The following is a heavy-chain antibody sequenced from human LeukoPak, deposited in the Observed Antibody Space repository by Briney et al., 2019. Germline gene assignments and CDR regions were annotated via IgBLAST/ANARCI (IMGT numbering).Heavy chain of an antibody. CDR2: INPNTGGT. CDR1: GYTFTGYY. J-gene: IGHJ3*01. CDR3: VRDLVTSGPNH. Sequence: RASVKVSCKASGYTFTGYYIYWVRQAPGQGLERMGWINPNTGGTNYAQKFQGRVTMTRDTSISVAYMELSRLRSDDTGVYYCVRDLVTSGPNHWGQGTMVTVSS. D-gene: IGHD4-17*01. V-gene: IGHV1-2*02.